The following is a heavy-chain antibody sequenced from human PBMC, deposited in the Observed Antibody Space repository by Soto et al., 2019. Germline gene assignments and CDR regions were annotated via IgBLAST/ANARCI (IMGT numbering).Heavy chain of an antibody. Sequence: AETLSLTCTVSGGSIISYYWGWIRQPACKGLEWIGRIYTSGSTNYNPSLKSRVTMSVDTSKNQFSLKLSSVTAADTAVYYCARDNIVVVPAQDYYYGMDVWGQGTTVTVSS. CDR3: ARDNIVVVPAQDYYYGMDV. J-gene: IGHJ6*02. CDR1: GGSIISYY. CDR2: IYTSGST. D-gene: IGHD2-2*01. V-gene: IGHV4-4*07.